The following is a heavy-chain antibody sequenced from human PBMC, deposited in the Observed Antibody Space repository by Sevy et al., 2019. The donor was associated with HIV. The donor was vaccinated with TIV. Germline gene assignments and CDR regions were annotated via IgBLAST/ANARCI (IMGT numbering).Heavy chain of an antibody. J-gene: IGHJ4*02. D-gene: IGHD1-26*01. Sequence: GGSLRLSCAASGFAFRGSAIHWVRQASGKGLEWIGRIRSKGNSFATDYVPSVKGRFTISRDDSKKTAYLQMSSLKIDDTAVYYCAGQVGDTVMAIFYYWGQGTLVTVSS. CDR3: AGQVGDTVMAIFYY. CDR1: GFAFRGSA. V-gene: IGHV3-73*01. CDR2: IRSKGNSFAT.